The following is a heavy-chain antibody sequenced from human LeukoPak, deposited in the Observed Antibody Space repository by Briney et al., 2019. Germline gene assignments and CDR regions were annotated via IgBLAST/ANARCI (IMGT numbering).Heavy chain of an antibody. D-gene: IGHD5-12*01. CDR1: GGSFSGYY. Sequence: SETLSLTCAVYGGSFSGYYWSWIRQPPGKGLEWIGEINHNGSTNYNPSLKSRVTISVDTSKNQFSLKLSSVTAADTAVYYCARGLSGYDFGFDYWGQGTLVTVSS. CDR2: INHNGST. J-gene: IGHJ4*02. V-gene: IGHV4-34*01. CDR3: ARGLSGYDFGFDY.